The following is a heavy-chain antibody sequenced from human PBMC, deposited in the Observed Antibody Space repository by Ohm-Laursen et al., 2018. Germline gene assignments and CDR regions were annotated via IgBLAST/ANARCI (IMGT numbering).Heavy chain of an antibody. J-gene: IGHJ4*02. CDR3: ARESPSIAVAAFDY. CDR1: GGTFSSYA. CDR2: IIPIFGTA. V-gene: IGHV1-69*06. D-gene: IGHD6-19*01. Sequence: SSVKVSYKASGGTFSSYAISWVRQAPGQGLEWMGGIIPIFGTANYAQKFQGRVTITADKSTSPAYMELSSLRSEDTAVYYCARESPSIAVAAFDYWGQGTLVTVSS.